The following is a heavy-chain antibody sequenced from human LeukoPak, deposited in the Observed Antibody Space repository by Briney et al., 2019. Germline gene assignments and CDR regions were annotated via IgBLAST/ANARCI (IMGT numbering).Heavy chain of an antibody. J-gene: IGHJ4*02. CDR1: GFTFSSYA. CDR2: ISGSGGST. CDR3: AKYEIVGATTGYFDY. D-gene: IGHD1-26*01. V-gene: IGHV3-23*01. Sequence: GGSLRLSCAASGFTFSSYAMSWVRQAPGKGLEWVSAISGSGGSTYYADSVKGRFTVSRDNSKNTLYLQMNSLRAEDTAVYYCAKYEIVGATTGYFDYWGQGTLVTVSS.